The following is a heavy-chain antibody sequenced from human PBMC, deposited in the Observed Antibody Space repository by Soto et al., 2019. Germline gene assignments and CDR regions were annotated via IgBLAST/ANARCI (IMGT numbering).Heavy chain of an antibody. J-gene: IGHJ4*02. CDR1: GFSLSTSGVR. CDR3: AHVTNGSLAY. CDR2: IYWNADK. Sequence: QITLKESGPTLVNPTQTLTLTCTLSGFSLSTSGVRVGWIRQPPGKALEWLALIYWNADKGYSPSLKRRVTITKDTSKNQVVLTMTNMDPVETATYYCAHVTNGSLAYWGKGTLVTVSS. V-gene: IGHV2-5*01. D-gene: IGHD2-2*01.